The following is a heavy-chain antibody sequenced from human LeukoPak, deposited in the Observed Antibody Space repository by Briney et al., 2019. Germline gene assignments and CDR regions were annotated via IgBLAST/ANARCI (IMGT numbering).Heavy chain of an antibody. D-gene: IGHD3-10*01. Sequence: PGESLKISCKGSGYTFTDYFMHWVRPAPGQGLEWMGWINPNSGGTNYAQRFQGRVTMTRDTSISTVYMELSRLTSDDTAVYYCARGDGSGRYCIEYWGQGTLVAVAS. CDR1: GYTFTDYF. J-gene: IGHJ4*02. CDR2: INPNSGGT. CDR3: ARGDGSGRYCIEY. V-gene: IGHV1-2*02.